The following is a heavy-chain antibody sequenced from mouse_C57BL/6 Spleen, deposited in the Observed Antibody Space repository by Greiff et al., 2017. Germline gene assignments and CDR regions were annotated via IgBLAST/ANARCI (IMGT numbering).Heavy chain of an antibody. CDR1: GYTFTSYW. V-gene: IGHV1-52*01. CDR2: IDPSDSET. Sequence: QVQLQQSGAELVRPGSSVKLSCKASGYTFTSYWMHWVKQRPIQGLEWIGNIDPSDSETHYNQKFKDKATLTVDKSSSTAYMQLSSLTSEDSAVYYGARERFTTVVEIDYWGQGTTLTVSS. D-gene: IGHD1-1*01. CDR3: ARERFTTVVEIDY. J-gene: IGHJ2*01.